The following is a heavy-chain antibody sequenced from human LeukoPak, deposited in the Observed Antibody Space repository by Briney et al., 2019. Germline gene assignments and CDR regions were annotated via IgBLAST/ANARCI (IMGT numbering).Heavy chain of an antibody. J-gene: IGHJ3*02. CDR3: AKDYRVGYYYDSSGYYDI. Sequence: GRSLRLSCAASGFTFSSYGMHWVRQAPGKGLEWVAVISYDGSNKYYADSVKGRFTISRDNSKNTLYLQMNSLRAEDTAVYYCAKDYRVGYYYDSSGYYDIWGQGTMVTVSS. CDR1: GFTFSSYG. D-gene: IGHD3-22*01. CDR2: ISYDGSNK. V-gene: IGHV3-30*18.